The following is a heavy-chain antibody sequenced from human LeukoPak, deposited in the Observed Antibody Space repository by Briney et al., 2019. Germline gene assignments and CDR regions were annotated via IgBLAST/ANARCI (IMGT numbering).Heavy chain of an antibody. J-gene: IGHJ4*02. CDR2: IYTSGST. CDR1: GGSISSGSYY. CDR3: ARDTYYYDSSGYCPFDY. Sequence: SETLSLTCTVSGGSISSGSYYWSWIRQPAGKGLEWIGRIYTSGSTNYNPSLKSRVTMSVDTSKNQFSLKLSSVTAADTAVYYCARDTYYYDSSGYCPFDYWGQGTLVTVSS. D-gene: IGHD3-22*01. V-gene: IGHV4-61*02.